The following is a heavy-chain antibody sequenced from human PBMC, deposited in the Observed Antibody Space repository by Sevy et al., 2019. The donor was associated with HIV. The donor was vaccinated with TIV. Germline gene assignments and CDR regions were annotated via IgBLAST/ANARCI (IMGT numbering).Heavy chain of an antibody. J-gene: IGHJ4*01. D-gene: IGHD1-26*01. CDR2: ISYEGTGT. Sequence: GGSLRLSCAASGFAFSTHAMHWVRQAPGKGLEWVAVISYEGTGTFYAASVEGRFTISRDNSKNMLSLQINSLRPEDTAVYYCASDGGYSFQWYPLYWGHGTLVTVSS. V-gene: IGHV3-30-3*01. CDR3: ASDGGYSFQWYPLY. CDR1: GFAFSTHA.